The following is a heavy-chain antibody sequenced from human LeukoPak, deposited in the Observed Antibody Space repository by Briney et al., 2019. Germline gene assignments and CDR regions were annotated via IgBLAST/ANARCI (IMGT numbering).Heavy chain of an antibody. J-gene: IGHJ5*02. V-gene: IGHV3-30*18. Sequence: PGGSLRLSCAASGFTFSSYGMHWVRQAPGKGLEWVAVISYDGSNKYYADSVKGRFTISRDNSKNTLYLQMNSLRAEDTAVYYCAKDLGGDVLLWSFDPWGQGTLVTVSS. CDR2: ISYDGSNK. CDR1: GFTFSSYG. CDR3: AKDLGGDVLLWSFDP. D-gene: IGHD3-10*01.